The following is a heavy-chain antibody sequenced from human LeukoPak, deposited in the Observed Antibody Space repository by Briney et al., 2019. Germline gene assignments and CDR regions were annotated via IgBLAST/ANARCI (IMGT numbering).Heavy chain of an antibody. J-gene: IGHJ4*02. Sequence: GGSLRLSCAASGFTFSNYAMSWVRQAPGKGLEWVSAISESGGNKYYADSVKGRFTISRDNSKNTLYLQMNSLRAEDTAVYYCAKDRDGGAHTRPKGFDYWGQGTLVTVSS. CDR2: ISESGGNK. CDR3: AKDRDGGAHTRPKGFDY. V-gene: IGHV3-23*01. CDR1: GFTFSNYA. D-gene: IGHD3-16*01.